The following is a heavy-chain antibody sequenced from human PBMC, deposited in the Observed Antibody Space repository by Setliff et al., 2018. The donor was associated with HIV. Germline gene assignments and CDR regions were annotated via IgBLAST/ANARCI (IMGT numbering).Heavy chain of an antibody. CDR1: GYTLSELS. J-gene: IGHJ5*02. V-gene: IGHV1-69*13. CDR3: ARAPAHEHATGWYSSSNRFDP. Sequence: SVKVSCKVYGYTLSELSIHWVRQAPGKGLEWMGEIIPLFGTAHYAQRFQGRLTITADDSTSAAYMELSRLKSADTAVYYCARAPAHEHATGWYSSSNRFDPWGRGTLVTVSS. CDR2: IIPLFGTA. D-gene: IGHD6-19*01.